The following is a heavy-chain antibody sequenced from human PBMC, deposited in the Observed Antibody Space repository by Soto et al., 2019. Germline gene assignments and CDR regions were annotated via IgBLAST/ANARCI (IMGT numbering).Heavy chain of an antibody. CDR2: IYYSGST. J-gene: IGHJ6*02. D-gene: IGHD5-18*01. CDR3: ARDLDTAMGDWYGMDV. CDR1: GGSISSGGYY. V-gene: IGHV4-30-4*08. Sequence: PSETLSLTCTVSGGSISSGGYYWSWIRQHPGKGLEWIGYIYYSGSTYYNPSLKSRVTISVDTSKNQFSLKLSSVTAADTAVYYCARDLDTAMGDWYGMDVWGQGTTVTVSS.